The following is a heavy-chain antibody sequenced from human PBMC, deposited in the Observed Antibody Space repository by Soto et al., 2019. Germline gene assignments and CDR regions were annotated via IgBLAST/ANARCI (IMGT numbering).Heavy chain of an antibody. CDR2: INHSGST. CDR3: ARDRRFYDSGSYDIANDAFDV. CDR1: GGSFSGYY. V-gene: IGHV4-34*01. Sequence: PSETLSLTCAVYGGSFSGYYWSWIRQPPGKGLEWIGEINHSGSTNYNPSLKSRVTISVDTSKNQFSLKLSSVTAADTAVYYCARDRRFYDSGSYDIANDAFDVWGQGTMVTVSS. J-gene: IGHJ3*01. D-gene: IGHD3-22*01.